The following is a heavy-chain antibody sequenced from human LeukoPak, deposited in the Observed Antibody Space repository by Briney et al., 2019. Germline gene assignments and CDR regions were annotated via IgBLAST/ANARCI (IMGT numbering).Heavy chain of an antibody. CDR3: ARLGDYGDPTVIDY. J-gene: IGHJ4*02. Sequence: PSETLSLTCTVSGGSISSSSYYWGWIRQPPGKGLEWIGSIYYSGSTYYNPSLKSRVTISVDTSKNQFSLKLSSVTAADTAVYYCARLGDYGDPTVIDYWGQGTLVTVSS. CDR1: GGSISSSSYY. D-gene: IGHD4-17*01. CDR2: IYYSGST. V-gene: IGHV4-39*01.